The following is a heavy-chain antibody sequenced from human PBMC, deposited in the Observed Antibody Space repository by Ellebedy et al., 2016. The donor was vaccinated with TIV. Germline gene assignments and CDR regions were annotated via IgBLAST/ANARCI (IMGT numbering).Heavy chain of an antibody. D-gene: IGHD6-19*01. CDR1: GFTFSSYA. CDR3: ARDRIAVADNWFDP. J-gene: IGHJ5*02. CDR2: ISRTSNFI. V-gene: IGHV3-48*02. Sequence: GGSLRLSCAASGFTFSSYAMHWVRQAPGKGLEWVAYISRTSNFIYYADFVRGRFTISRDDAKSSLYLQMDNLTDEDTALYYCARDRIAVADNWFDPWGQGTLVTVSS.